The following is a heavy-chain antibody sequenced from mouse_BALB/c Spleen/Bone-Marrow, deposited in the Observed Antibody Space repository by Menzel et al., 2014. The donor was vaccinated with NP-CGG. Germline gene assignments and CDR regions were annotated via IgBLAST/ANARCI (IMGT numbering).Heavy chain of an antibody. V-gene: IGHV1-54*01. J-gene: IGHJ4*01. CDR1: GYAFTNYL. CDR3: ARWDYAMDY. Sequence: QVTLKVSGAELVRPGTSVKVSCKASGYAFTNYLIEWVKQRPGQGLEWIGVINPGSGGTNYNEKFKGKATLTADKSSSTAYMQLSSLTSDDSAVYFCARWDYAMDYWGQGTSVTVSS. CDR2: INPGSGGT.